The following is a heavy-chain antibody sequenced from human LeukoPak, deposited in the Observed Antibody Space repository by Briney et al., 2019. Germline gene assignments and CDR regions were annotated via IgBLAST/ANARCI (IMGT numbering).Heavy chain of an antibody. CDR2: IFYSGST. CDR3: ARVVRGAMYV. D-gene: IGHD3-16*01. V-gene: IGHV4-59*08. J-gene: IGHJ6*02. Sequence: SETLSLTCTVSGDSISSYYWSWIRQPPGKGLEWIGYIFYSGSTNYNPSLKSRVTISVATSKNQFSLKLSSVTAADTALYYCARVVRGAMYVWGQGAMVTVSS. CDR1: GDSISSYY.